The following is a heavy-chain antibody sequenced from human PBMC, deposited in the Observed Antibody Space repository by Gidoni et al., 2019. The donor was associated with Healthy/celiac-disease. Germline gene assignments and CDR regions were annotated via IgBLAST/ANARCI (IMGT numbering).Heavy chain of an antibody. J-gene: IGHJ4*02. Sequence: QVQLVQSGAEVKKPGSSVKVSCKASGGTFSSYAISWVRQAPVQGLEWMGGIIPIFGTANYAQKFQGRVTITADESTSTAYMELSSLRSEDTAVYYCARDHWADSYGPAGPIDYWGQGTLVTVSS. CDR1: GGTFSSYA. V-gene: IGHV1-69*01. CDR2: IIPIFGTA. D-gene: IGHD5-18*01. CDR3: ARDHWADSYGPAGPIDY.